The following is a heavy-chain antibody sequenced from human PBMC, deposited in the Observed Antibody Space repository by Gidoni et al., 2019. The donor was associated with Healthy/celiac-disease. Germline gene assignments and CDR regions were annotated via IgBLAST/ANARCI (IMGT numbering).Heavy chain of an antibody. CDR3: ARSSYYGSGSYYYYYYYGMDV. Sequence: QVQLVQSGAEVKKPGSSVQVSCKASGGTFSSYAISWVRQAPGQGLEGMGGIIPIFGTANYAQKFQGRVTITADKSTSTAYMELSSLRSEDTAVYYCARSSYYGSGSYYYYYYYGMDVWGQGTTVTVSS. CDR1: GGTFSSYA. J-gene: IGHJ6*02. V-gene: IGHV1-69*06. D-gene: IGHD3-10*01. CDR2: IIPIFGTA.